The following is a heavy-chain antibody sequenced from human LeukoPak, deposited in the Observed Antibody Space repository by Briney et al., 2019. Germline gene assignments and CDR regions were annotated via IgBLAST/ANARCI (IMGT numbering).Heavy chain of an antibody. V-gene: IGHV3-11*01. CDR3: ARRRDFIDY. CDR2: SSSSGSTI. J-gene: IGHJ4*02. CDR1: GFTFGDYL. Sequence: GGSLRLSCTASGFTFGDYLMSWFRQAPGKGLEWVSYSSSSGSTIYYADSVKGRFAISRDNAKNSLYLQMNSLRAEDTAVYYCARRRDFIDYWGQGTLVTVSS. D-gene: IGHD3/OR15-3a*01.